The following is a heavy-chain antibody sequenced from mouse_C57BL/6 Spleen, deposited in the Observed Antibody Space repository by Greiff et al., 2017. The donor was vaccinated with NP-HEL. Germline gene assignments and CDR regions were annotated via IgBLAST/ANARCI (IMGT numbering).Heavy chain of an antibody. D-gene: IGHD1-3*01. CDR2: ISYDGSN. Sequence: DVQLQESGPGLVKPSQSLSLTCSVTGYSITSGYYWNWIRQFPGNKLEWMGYISYDGSNNYNPSLKNRISITRDTSKNQFFLKLNSVTTEDTATYYCARDGLKVDYYAMDYWGQGTSVTVSS. CDR1: GYSITSGYY. J-gene: IGHJ4*01. V-gene: IGHV3-6*01. CDR3: ARDGLKVDYYAMDY.